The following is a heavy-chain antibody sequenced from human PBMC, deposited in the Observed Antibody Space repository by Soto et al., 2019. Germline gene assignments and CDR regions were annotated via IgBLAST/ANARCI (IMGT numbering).Heavy chain of an antibody. V-gene: IGHV4-31*03. J-gene: IGHJ4*02. Sequence: QVQLQESGPGLVKPSQTLSLTCTVSGGSIRSGGYYWSWIRQHPGKGLEWIGYFYYSGNTYYNPSLKSRLTISGDTSKNQFSLNLSSVTAADTAVYYCASAMGASNYFDYWGQGTLVTVSS. CDR1: GGSIRSGGYY. CDR2: FYYSGNT. D-gene: IGHD1-26*01. CDR3: ASAMGASNYFDY.